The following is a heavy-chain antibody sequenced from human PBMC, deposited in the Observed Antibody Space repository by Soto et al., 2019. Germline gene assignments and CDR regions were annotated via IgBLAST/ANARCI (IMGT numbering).Heavy chain of an antibody. J-gene: IGHJ4*02. V-gene: IGHV1-69*13. CDR2: IIPIFGTA. Sequence: GASVKVSCKASGGTFSSYAISWVRQAPGQGLEWMGGIIPIFGTANYAQKFQGRVTITADESTSTAYMELSSLRSEDTAVYYCARDRDIVLVPAATSRRYFDYWGQGTLVTVSS. CDR3: ARDRDIVLVPAATSRRYFDY. CDR1: GGTFSSYA. D-gene: IGHD2-2*01.